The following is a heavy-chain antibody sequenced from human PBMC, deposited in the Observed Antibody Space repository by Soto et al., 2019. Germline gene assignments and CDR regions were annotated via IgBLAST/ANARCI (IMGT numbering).Heavy chain of an antibody. CDR2: INSDGSST. Sequence: EVQLVESGGGLVQPGGSLRLSCAASGFTFSSYWMHWVRQAPGKGLVWVSRINSDGSSTSYADSVKGRFTISRDNAXNXXDRQMNSLRAEDTAVYYCAREAYSSSWGPMYYFDYWGQGTLVTVSS. V-gene: IGHV3-74*01. CDR3: AREAYSSSWGPMYYFDY. J-gene: IGHJ4*02. CDR1: GFTFSSYW. D-gene: IGHD6-13*01.